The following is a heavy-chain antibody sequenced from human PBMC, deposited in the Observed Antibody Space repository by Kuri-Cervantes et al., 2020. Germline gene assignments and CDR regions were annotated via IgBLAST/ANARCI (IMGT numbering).Heavy chain of an antibody. CDR3: AREGVATGWGMDV. D-gene: IGHD5-12*01. V-gene: IGHV3-30-3*01. CDR1: GFTFSSYA. Sequence: GESLKISCAASGFTFSSYAMHWVRQAPGKGLEWVAVISYDGSNKYYADSVKCRFTISRDNSKNTLYLQMNSLRAEDTAVYYCAREGVATGWGMDVWGQGTTVTVSS. CDR2: ISYDGSNK. J-gene: IGHJ6*02.